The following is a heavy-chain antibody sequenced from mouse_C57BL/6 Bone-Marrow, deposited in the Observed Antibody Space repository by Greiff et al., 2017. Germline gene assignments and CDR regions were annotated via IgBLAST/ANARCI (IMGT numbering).Heavy chain of an antibody. CDR2: IWSGGST. CDR1: GFSLTSYG. Sequence: VQLQQSGPGLVQPSPSLSISCTASGFSLTSYGVHWVRQSPGKGLEWLGVIWSGGSTAYNAAFISRMSISKDNSKCQVFFKMNSLQADDTAIYYCARKNYDYEGYFDVWGTGTTVTVSS. V-gene: IGHV2-2*01. J-gene: IGHJ1*03. D-gene: IGHD2-4*01. CDR3: ARKNYDYEGYFDV.